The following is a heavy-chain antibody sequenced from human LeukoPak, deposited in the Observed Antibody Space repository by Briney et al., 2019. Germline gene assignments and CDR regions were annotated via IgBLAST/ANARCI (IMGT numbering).Heavy chain of an antibody. CDR2: ISGSGGST. J-gene: IGHJ4*02. V-gene: IGHV3-23*01. D-gene: IGHD3-22*01. Sequence: GGSLRLSCTASGFTFSSYAMSWVRQAPGKGLEWVSAISGSGGSTHYADSVKGRFTISRDNSKNTLYLQMNSLRAEDTAVYYCARGVGGYYDSSGYDYWGQGTLVTVSS. CDR1: GFTFSSYA. CDR3: ARGVGGYYDSSGYDY.